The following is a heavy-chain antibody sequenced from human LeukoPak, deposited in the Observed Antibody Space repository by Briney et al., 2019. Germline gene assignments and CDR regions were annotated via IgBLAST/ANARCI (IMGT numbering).Heavy chain of an antibody. J-gene: IGHJ5*02. V-gene: IGHV3-53*01. D-gene: IGHD6-13*01. CDR2: IYSGGST. CDR1: GFTFSTYS. Sequence: GGSLRLSCAASGFTFSTYSLSWVRQAPGKGLEWVSVIYSGGSTYYADSVKGRFTISRDNSKNTLYLQMNSLRAEDTAVYYCARDRTGYSSSWYWFGPWGQGTLVTVSS. CDR3: ARDRTGYSSSWYWFGP.